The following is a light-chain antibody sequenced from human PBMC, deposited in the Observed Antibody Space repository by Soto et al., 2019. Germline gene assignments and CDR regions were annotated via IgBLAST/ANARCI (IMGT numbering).Light chain of an antibody. CDR1: QDINNY. Sequence: DIRMTQSPSSLSASVGDRVTITCQASQDINNYLNWYQQRPGNAPKLLIYDASTLERGVPSRFSGSGHETDFTFTISSLQPEDIATYYCQQFEDLPLTFGGGTKVEIK. CDR3: QQFEDLPLT. J-gene: IGKJ4*01. CDR2: DAS. V-gene: IGKV1-33*01.